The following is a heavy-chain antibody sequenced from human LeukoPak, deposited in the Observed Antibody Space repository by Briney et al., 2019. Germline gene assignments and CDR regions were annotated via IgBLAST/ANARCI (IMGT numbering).Heavy chain of an antibody. J-gene: IGHJ3*02. CDR2: IIPIFGTA. Sequence: SVKASCKASGGTFSSYAISWVRQAPGQGLEWMGRIIPIFGTANYAQKFQGRVTITTDESTSTAYMELSSLRSEDTAVYYCARGINYDSSAPTHAFDIWGQGTMVTVSS. D-gene: IGHD3-22*01. CDR3: ARGINYDSSAPTHAFDI. CDR1: GGTFSSYA. V-gene: IGHV1-69*05.